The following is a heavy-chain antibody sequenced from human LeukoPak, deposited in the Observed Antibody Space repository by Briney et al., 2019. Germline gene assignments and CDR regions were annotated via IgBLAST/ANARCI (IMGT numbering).Heavy chain of an antibody. V-gene: IGHV3-23*01. CDR2: ISGSGVST. CDR3: AKDADISVELVVITSFDS. Sequence: GGSLRLSCAASGFTFSSYAMSWVRQAPGKGLEWVSAISGSGVSTHYADSVKGRFTISRDNSKNMLYLQMNSLRAEDTALYYCAKDADISVELVVITSFDSWGQGTLVTVSS. J-gene: IGHJ4*02. D-gene: IGHD3-22*01. CDR1: GFTFSSYA.